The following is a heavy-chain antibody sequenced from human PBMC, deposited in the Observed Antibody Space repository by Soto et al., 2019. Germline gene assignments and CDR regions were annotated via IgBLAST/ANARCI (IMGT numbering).Heavy chain of an antibody. V-gene: IGHV1-2*04. CDR2: INPNSGGT. CDR3: ARDRVRYSSGWYLIDY. D-gene: IGHD6-19*01. J-gene: IGHJ4*01. CDR1: GYTFTGYY. Sequence: SMKVACQASGYTFTGYYMHWVRQAPGQGLEWMGWINPNSGGTNYAQKLQGWVTMTRDTSISTAYMELSRLRSDDTAVYYCARDRVRYSSGWYLIDYWG.